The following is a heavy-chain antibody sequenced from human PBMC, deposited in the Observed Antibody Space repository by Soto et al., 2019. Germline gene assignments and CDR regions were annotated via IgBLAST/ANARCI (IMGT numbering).Heavy chain of an antibody. CDR2: IYYSGST. Sequence: SETLSLTCTVSGGSISSYYWSWIRQPPGKGLEWFWYIYYSGSTNYNPSLKSRVTMSVDTSKNQFSLKLSSVTAADTAVYYCARGRPDLITIFGVVIIGPFDYWGQGTLVTVSS. D-gene: IGHD3-3*01. J-gene: IGHJ4*02. CDR1: GGSISSYY. V-gene: IGHV4-59*01. CDR3: ARGRPDLITIFGVVIIGPFDY.